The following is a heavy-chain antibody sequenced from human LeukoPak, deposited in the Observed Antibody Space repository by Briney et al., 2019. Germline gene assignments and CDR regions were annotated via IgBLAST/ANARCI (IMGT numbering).Heavy chain of an antibody. CDR3: ARHLRGVIPHFDY. D-gene: IGHD3-10*01. V-gene: IGHV4-59*08. J-gene: IGHJ4*02. Sequence: SQTRSLTCTVSGGSISSFYWSWIRHPPGKGLGWIGYMYCSGSTKYNPSLTSRVTISVDTSKNQFSLRLSSVTAADTAVYYCARHLRGVIPHFDYWGQGNLVTVSS. CDR2: MYCSGST. CDR1: GGSISSFY.